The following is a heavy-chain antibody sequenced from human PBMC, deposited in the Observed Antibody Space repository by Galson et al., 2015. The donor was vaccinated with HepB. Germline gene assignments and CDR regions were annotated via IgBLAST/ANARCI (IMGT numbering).Heavy chain of an antibody. CDR1: GYTFTRYY. J-gene: IGHJ4*02. CDR2: IVPSGGST. D-gene: IGHD1-26*01. V-gene: IGHV1-46*03. CDR3: AREGGDLSGTVPFFAS. Sequence: SVKVSCKASGYTFTRYYMYWVRQAPGQGLEWMGVIVPSGGSTSYAQKFQGRVTMTRDTSTSTVYMELSSLRSEGTAVYYCAREGGDLSGTVPFFASWGQGTLVTVSS.